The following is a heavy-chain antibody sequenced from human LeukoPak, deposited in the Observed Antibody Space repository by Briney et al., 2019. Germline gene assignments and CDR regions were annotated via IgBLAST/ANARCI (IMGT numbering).Heavy chain of an antibody. D-gene: IGHD1-26*01. CDR2: IWYDGSNK. Sequence: PGRSLSLSCAASGFTFSSYGMHWVRQAPGKGLEGVAVIWYDGSNKYYADSVKGRFTISRDNSKNTLYLQMNSLRAQDAAVYYCAKDPRGSYSRDYYYYMDVWGKGTTVTVSS. CDR3: AKDPRGSYSRDYYYYMDV. V-gene: IGHV3-33*06. J-gene: IGHJ6*03. CDR1: GFTFSSYG.